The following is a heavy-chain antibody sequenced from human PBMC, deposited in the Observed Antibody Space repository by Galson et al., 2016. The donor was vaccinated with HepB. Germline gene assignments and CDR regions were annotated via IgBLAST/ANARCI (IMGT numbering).Heavy chain of an antibody. D-gene: IGHD3-22*01. CDR2: ISHTGST. V-gene: IGHV4-59*01. CDR3: ARMSYFDISGYDYYFDY. Sequence: TLSLTCTVSGGSINPYYWTWIRQTPGKGLEWIGYISHTGSTHYNPSLKSRVTISVHTSKNQFSLKLSSVTAADTAVYYCARMSYFDISGYDYYFDYWGQGTLVTVSS. CDR1: GGSINPYY. J-gene: IGHJ4*02.